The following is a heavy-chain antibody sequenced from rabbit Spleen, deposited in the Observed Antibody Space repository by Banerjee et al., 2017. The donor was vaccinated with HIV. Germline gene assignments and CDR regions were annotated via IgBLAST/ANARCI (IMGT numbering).Heavy chain of an antibody. D-gene: IGHD1-1*01. J-gene: IGHJ4*01. Sequence: QEQLVESGGGLVKPGASLTLICTASGFSFSSGYDMSWVRQAPGKGLEWIACIDTNDGDTDYANWPKGRFTISKTSSTTVTLRMTSLTAADRATYFCARDLVGVIGWNFYLWGPGTLVTVS. CDR3: ARDLVGVIGWNFYL. CDR1: GFSFSSGYD. V-gene: IGHV1S45*01. CDR2: IDTNDGDT.